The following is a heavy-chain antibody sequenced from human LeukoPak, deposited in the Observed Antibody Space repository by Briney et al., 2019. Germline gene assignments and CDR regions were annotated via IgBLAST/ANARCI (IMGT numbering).Heavy chain of an antibody. Sequence: ASVKVSCKASGYTCTSYGISWVRQAPGQGLEWMGWISAYNGNTNYAQKLRGRVTMTTDTSTSTAYMELRSLRSDDTAVYYCARATSAGCSSGWSLLYYFDYWGQGTLVTVSS. J-gene: IGHJ4*02. V-gene: IGHV1-18*01. CDR3: ARATSAGCSSGWSLLYYFDY. CDR1: GYTCTSYG. D-gene: IGHD6-19*01. CDR2: ISAYNGNT.